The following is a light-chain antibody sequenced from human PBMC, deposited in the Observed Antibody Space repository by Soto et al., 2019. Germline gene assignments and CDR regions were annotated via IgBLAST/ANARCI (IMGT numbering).Light chain of an antibody. CDR1: SSDIGYYKY. Sequence: QSALTQPPSASGSPGQSVTISCTGTSSDIGYYKYVSWYQQHPGKAPKLIIYEVIKRPSGVPDRFSGSKSGNTASLTVSGLQAEDEADYYCSSYAGSNLGVFGTGIKVTVL. V-gene: IGLV2-8*01. CDR2: EVI. J-gene: IGLJ1*01. CDR3: SSYAGSNLGV.